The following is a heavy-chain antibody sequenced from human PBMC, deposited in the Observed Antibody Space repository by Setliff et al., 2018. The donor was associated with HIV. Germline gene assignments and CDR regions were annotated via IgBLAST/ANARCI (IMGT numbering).Heavy chain of an antibody. CDR2: IYADGNT. V-gene: IGHV3-53*01. CDR3: ARVLLITNAVYGVVSNQFDP. Sequence: QTGGSLRLSCAVSGFNVGDSYMRWARQSPGKGLEWVSVIYADGNTYYAESVKGRFVNSRDVSKNTLFLQMNNLRAEDTAVYYCARVLLITNAVYGVVSNQFDPWGQGTLVTVSS. D-gene: IGHD3-3*01. CDR1: GFNVGDSY. J-gene: IGHJ5*02.